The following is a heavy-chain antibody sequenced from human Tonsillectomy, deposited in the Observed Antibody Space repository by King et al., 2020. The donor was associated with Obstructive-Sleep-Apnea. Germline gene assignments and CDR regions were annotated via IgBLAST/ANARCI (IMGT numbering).Heavy chain of an antibody. CDR2: IGSAGDT. J-gene: IGHJ3*02. CDR1: GFIFSSYD. D-gene: IGHD6-19*01. Sequence: DVQLVESGGGLVQPGGSLRLSCAASGFIFSSYDMHWVRQAPGKGLEWVAGIGSAGDTQYAGSVKGRSTISRENAKNSLFLHMNGLRDGDTAVYYCARGVDTAVAGHDAFDIWGQGTMVTVSS. V-gene: IGHV3-13*04. CDR3: ARGVDTAVAGHDAFDI.